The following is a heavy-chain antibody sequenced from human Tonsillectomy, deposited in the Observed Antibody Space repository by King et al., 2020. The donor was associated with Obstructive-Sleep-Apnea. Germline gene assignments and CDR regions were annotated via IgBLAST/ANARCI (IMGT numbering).Heavy chain of an antibody. J-gene: IGHJ6*02. CDR2: ISSSGSTI. V-gene: IGHV3-11*01. CDR3: ARDGIVVVPAAMPYYYYYGMDV. CDR1: GFTFSDYY. D-gene: IGHD2-2*01. Sequence: VQLVESGGGLVKPGGSLRLSCAASGFTFSDYYMSWIRQAPGKGLEWGSYISSSGSTIYYADSVKGRFTISRDNAKNSLYLQMNSLRAEDTAVYYFARDGIVVVPAAMPYYYYYGMDVWGQGTTVTVSS.